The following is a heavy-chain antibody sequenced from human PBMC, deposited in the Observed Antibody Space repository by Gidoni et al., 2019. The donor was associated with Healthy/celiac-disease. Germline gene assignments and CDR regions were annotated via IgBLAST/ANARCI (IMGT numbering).Heavy chain of an antibody. V-gene: IGHV4-59*01. CDR2: IYYSGST. CDR3: AREVGENAFDI. J-gene: IGHJ3*02. Sequence: QVQLQESGPGLVKPSEPLSLTCTASGGSISSYYWSWIRQPPGKGLEWIGYIYYSGSTNYNPSLKSRVTISVDTSKNQFSLKLSSVTAADTAVYYCAREVGENAFDIWGQGTMVTVSS. CDR1: GGSISSYY. D-gene: IGHD3-10*01.